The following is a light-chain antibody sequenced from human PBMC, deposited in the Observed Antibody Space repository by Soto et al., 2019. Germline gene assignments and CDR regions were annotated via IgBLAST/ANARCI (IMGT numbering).Light chain of an antibody. CDR1: RGISTL. V-gene: IGKV1-13*02. CDR2: ESS. J-gene: IGKJ5*01. CDR3: QHFKSYPIA. Sequence: AIQLTHSPSSLSASVLDMVTSTCRASRGISTLLAWYQQKPGKAPKVLIYESSLLQSGVPSRFSGSGSGTDFTLTISSLQPDDFATYYCQHFKSYPIAFGQGTRLEI.